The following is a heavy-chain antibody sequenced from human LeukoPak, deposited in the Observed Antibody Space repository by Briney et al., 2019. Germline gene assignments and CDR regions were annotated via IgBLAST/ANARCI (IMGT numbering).Heavy chain of an antibody. CDR2: IIPVLRTP. Sequence: SSVKVSSKASGGSFSSYSISWVRQAPGQGLEWMVRIIPVLRTPNYAQKFQGRVTITADKSTSTAYMELSSLRSEDTAVYYCARDLHLGSSSWFGYWGQGTLVTVSS. V-gene: IGHV1-69*08. J-gene: IGHJ4*02. CDR3: ARDLHLGSSSWFGY. D-gene: IGHD6-13*01. CDR1: GGSFSSYS.